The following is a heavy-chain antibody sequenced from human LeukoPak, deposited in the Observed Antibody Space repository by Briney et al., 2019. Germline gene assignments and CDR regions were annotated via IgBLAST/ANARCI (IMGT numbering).Heavy chain of an antibody. D-gene: IGHD5-24*01. CDR3: ARGKRWLQLNPVPPDY. V-gene: IGHV3-21*01. Sequence: GGSLRLSCAASGFTFSSYSMNRVRQAPGKGLEWVSSISSSSSYIYYADSVKGRFTISRDNAKNSLYLQMNSLRAEDTAVYYCARGKRWLQLNPVPPDYWGQGTLVTVSS. J-gene: IGHJ4*02. CDR2: ISSSSSYI. CDR1: GFTFSSYS.